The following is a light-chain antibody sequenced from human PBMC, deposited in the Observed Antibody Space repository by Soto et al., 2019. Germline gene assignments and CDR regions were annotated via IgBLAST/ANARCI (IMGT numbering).Light chain of an antibody. CDR2: DAS. CDR3: QQYNSYGT. Sequence: DIQMTQSHSTLSASVGDRVTITCRASQSISSWLAWYQQKPGKAPKLLIYDASSLESGVPSRFSGSGSGTEFTLTISSLQPDDFATYYCQQYNSYGTFGQGTKVEIK. J-gene: IGKJ1*01. CDR1: QSISSW. V-gene: IGKV1-5*01.